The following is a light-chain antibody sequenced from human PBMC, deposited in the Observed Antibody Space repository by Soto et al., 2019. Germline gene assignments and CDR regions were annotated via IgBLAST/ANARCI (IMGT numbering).Light chain of an antibody. J-gene: IGKJ1*01. CDR1: QSLLHSNGYKY. V-gene: IGKV2-28*01. CDR2: LGS. Sequence: DIVMTQSPLSLPVTPGEPASISCRSSQSLLHSNGYKYLDWYLQKPGQSPQLLIYLGSNRASGVPDRLSGSGSGTDFTLKISRVEAEDVGIYYCMQALQTPWTFGQGTKVEIK. CDR3: MQALQTPWT.